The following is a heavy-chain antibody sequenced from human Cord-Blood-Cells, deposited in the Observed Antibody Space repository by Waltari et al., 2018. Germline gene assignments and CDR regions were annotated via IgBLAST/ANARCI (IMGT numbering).Heavy chain of an antibody. J-gene: IGHJ6*02. CDR3: ARGGGISNSGYYGMDV. D-gene: IGHD2-21*01. V-gene: IGHV1-69*01. Sequence: QVQLVPSGAEVKKPGSSVKVSCKASGSTFSSYAISRVRQAPGQGLEWMGGIIPIFGTANYAQKFQGRVTITADESTSTAYMELSSLRSEDTAVYYCARGGGISNSGYYGMDVWGQGTTVTVSS. CDR1: GSTFSSYA. CDR2: IIPIFGTA.